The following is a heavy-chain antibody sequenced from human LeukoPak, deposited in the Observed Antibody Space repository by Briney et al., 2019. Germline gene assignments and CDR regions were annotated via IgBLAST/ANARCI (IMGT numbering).Heavy chain of an antibody. CDR2: ISWNSGSI. Sequence: PGGSLRLSCAASGFTFYDYAMHWVRQAPGKGLEWVSGISWNSGSIGYADSVKGRFTISRDNAKNSLYLQMNSLRAEDTALYYCANDTFYDILTTRGLDLWGRGTLVTVSS. J-gene: IGHJ2*01. D-gene: IGHD3-9*01. V-gene: IGHV3-9*01. CDR1: GFTFYDYA. CDR3: ANDTFYDILTTRGLDL.